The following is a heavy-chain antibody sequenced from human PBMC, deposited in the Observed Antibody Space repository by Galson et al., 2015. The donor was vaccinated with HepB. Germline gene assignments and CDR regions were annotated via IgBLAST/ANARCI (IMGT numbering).Heavy chain of an antibody. Sequence: SLRLSCAASGFTFNTYSMNWVRQAPGKGLEWVSSINNAGSYACYADSVKGRFAISRDNAKNSVYLQMNSLSPEDTAVYYCANSNGSNWSAFDIWGQGTMVTVSS. CDR3: ANSNGSNWSAFDI. D-gene: IGHD6-13*01. CDR1: GFTFNTYS. CDR2: INNAGSYA. J-gene: IGHJ3*02. V-gene: IGHV3-21*01.